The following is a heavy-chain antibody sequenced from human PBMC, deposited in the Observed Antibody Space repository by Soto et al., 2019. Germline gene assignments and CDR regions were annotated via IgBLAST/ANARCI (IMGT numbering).Heavy chain of an antibody. V-gene: IGHV1-18*01. D-gene: IGHD2-2*01. CDR3: AKDCSGASCGFDI. CDR2: ISVYHGNT. CDR1: GYTFGKYG. Sequence: QVQLVQSGTEVKKPGASVKVSCKASGYTFGKYGISWVRQAPGQGLAWVGWISVYHGNTVHAQKFRGRVNMTTDTSTSTAYMELGSLKADDTVIYYCAKDCSGASCGFDIWGQGTLVTVSS. J-gene: IGHJ4*02.